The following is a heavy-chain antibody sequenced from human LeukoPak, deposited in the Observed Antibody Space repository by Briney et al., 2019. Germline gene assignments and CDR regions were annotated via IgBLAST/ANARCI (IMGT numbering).Heavy chain of an antibody. Sequence: GGSLRLSCAASGFTFSSYAMNWVRQAPGKGLEWVSSIFPSGGEIHYADSVRGRFTISRDNSKSTLSLQMNSLRAEDTAIYYCATYRQVLLPFESWGQGTLVTVSS. CDR3: ATYRQVLLPFES. CDR2: IFPSGGEI. CDR1: GFTFSSYA. D-gene: IGHD2-8*02. J-gene: IGHJ4*02. V-gene: IGHV3-23*01.